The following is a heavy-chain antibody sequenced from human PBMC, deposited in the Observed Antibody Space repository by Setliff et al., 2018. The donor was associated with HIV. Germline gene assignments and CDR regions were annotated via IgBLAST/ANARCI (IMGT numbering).Heavy chain of an antibody. V-gene: IGHV4-61*02. CDR2: LHLSGDT. CDR1: GDSINSGTYY. J-gene: IGHJ6*01. D-gene: IGHD3-10*01. Sequence: SETLSLTCTVSGDSINSGTYYWSWIRQSAGKGLEWIGRLHLSGDTNYNPSLKSRVTMSIDTSKNQFSLKLSSVTAADTAVYYCARDNSYYYGSGSHYWYGMDVWGQGTTVTVSS. CDR3: ARDNSYYYGSGSHYWYGMDV.